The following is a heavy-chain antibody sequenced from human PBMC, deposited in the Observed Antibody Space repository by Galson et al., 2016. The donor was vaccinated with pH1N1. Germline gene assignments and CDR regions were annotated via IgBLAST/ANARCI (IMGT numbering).Heavy chain of an antibody. CDR2: IYPGDSDT. J-gene: IGHJ4*02. D-gene: IGHD1-1*01. Sequence: QSGAEVKKSGESLKISCRSSGYSFTGYWLAWVRQVPGNGLECMGVIYPGDSDTKYNPSFEGQVVISADKSISSVFLQWNSLEASDTAMYYCARSTKGVSTGHFDSWGQGTLVTVSS. CDR1: GYSFTGYW. V-gene: IGHV5-51*01. CDR3: ARSTKGVSTGHFDS.